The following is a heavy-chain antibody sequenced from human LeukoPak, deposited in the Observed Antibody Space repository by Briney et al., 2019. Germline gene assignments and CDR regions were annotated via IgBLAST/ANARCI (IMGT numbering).Heavy chain of an antibody. J-gene: IGHJ3*02. CDR1: GGSISSSSYY. Sequence: SETLSLTCTVSGGSISSSSYYWGWIRQPPGKGLEWIGSIYYSGSTYYNPSLKSRVTISVDTSKNQFSLKLSSVTAADTAVYYCARRNGYSYGSLRGRAFDIWGQGTMVTVSS. D-gene: IGHD5-18*01. CDR3: ARRNGYSYGSLRGRAFDI. CDR2: IYYSGST. V-gene: IGHV4-39*07.